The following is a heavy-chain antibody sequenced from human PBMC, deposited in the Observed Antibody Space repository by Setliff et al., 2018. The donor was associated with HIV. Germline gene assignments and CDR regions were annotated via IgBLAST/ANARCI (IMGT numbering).Heavy chain of an antibody. V-gene: IGHV4-4*07. CDR1: GGFMNNYS. CDR2: IYASGNS. CDR3: ATLVYCGGDCSSHWYFDL. Sequence: SETLSLTCSVSGGFMNNYSWNWIRQPAGKGLEWIGRIYASGNSNYNPSLKDRVTMSMDASRNFFSLEMTSVAAADTAMYFCATLVYCGGDCSSHWYFDLWGRGTLVTVSS. D-gene: IGHD2-21*01. J-gene: IGHJ2*01.